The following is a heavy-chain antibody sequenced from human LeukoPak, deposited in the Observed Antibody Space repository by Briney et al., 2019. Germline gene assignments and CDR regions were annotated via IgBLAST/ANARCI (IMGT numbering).Heavy chain of an antibody. CDR3: ARDVTVWSIAAAGNYYYMDV. J-gene: IGHJ6*03. CDR1: GYTFTGYY. V-gene: IGHV1-2*02. CDR2: INPNSGST. Sequence: ASVKVSCKASGYTFTGYYMHWVRQAPGQGLEWMGWINPNSGSTNYAQKFQGRVTMTRDTSISTAYMELSRLRSDDTAVYYCARDVTVWSIAAAGNYYYMDVWGKGTTVTVSS. D-gene: IGHD6-13*01.